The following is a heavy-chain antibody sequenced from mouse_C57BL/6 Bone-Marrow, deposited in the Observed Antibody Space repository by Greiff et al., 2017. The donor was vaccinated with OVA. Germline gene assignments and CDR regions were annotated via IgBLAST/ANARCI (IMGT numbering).Heavy chain of an antibody. CDR3: AGYFDV. CDR2: IDPSDSYN. J-gene: IGHJ1*03. CDR1: GYTFTSYW. V-gene: IGHV1-50*01. Sequence: VQIQQSGAELVKPGASVKLSCKASGYTFTSYWMQWVKQRPGQGLEWIGEIDPSDSYNNYNQKFKGKATLTVDTSSSTAYMQLSSLTSEDSAVYYCAGYFDVWGTGTTVTVSS.